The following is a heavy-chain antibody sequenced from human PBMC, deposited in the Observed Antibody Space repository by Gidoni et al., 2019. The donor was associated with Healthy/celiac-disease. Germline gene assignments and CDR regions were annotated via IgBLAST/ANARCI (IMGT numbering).Heavy chain of an antibody. CDR3: ARTPSVLRGGFDY. Sequence: GKGLEWIGYIYYSGSTYYNPSLKSRVTISVDTSKNQFSLKLSSVTAADTAVYYCARTPSVLRGGFDYWGQGTLVTVSS. CDR2: IYYSGST. J-gene: IGHJ4*02. D-gene: IGHD3-10*01. V-gene: IGHV4-31*02.